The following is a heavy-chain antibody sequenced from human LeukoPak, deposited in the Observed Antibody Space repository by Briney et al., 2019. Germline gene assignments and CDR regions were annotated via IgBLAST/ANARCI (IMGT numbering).Heavy chain of an antibody. J-gene: IGHJ6*02. CDR3: ARDQSGSGWYNFYYYYGMDV. CDR2: INPNSGGT. CDR1: GYTFTSYY. Sequence: GASVKVSCKASGYTFTSYYMHWVRQAPGQGLEWMGWINPNSGGTNYAQKFQGRVTMTRDTSISTAYMELSRLRSDDTAVYYCARDQSGSGWYNFYYYYGMDVWGQGTTVTVSS. V-gene: IGHV1-2*02. D-gene: IGHD6-19*01.